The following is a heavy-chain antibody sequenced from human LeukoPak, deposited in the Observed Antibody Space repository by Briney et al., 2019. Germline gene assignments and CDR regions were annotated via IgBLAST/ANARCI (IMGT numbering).Heavy chain of an antibody. D-gene: IGHD5-24*01. CDR3: ARVRLQWRGEFDY. CDR2: IYYSGST. Sequence: SETLSLTCTVSGGSISSSSYYWGWIRQPPGKGLEWIGSIYYSGSTYYNPSLKSRVTISVDTSKNQFSLKLSSVTAADTAVYYCARVRLQWRGEFDYWGQGTLVTVSS. V-gene: IGHV4-39*07. CDR1: GGSISSSSYY. J-gene: IGHJ4*02.